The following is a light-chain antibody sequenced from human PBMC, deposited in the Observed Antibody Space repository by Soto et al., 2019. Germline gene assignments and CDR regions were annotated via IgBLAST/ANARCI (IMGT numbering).Light chain of an antibody. CDR3: QRYGTSFPHT. Sequence: EIALTQSPGTLSLSPGDRATLSCRASQSVSSNYLAWYQQKPGQAPSVLIYGASSRATGIPERFSGSGYGTDFTLTISRLEHEDFDVYYCQRYGTSFPHTFGGGTKVEIK. CDR1: QSVSSNY. CDR2: GAS. V-gene: IGKV3-20*01. J-gene: IGKJ4*01.